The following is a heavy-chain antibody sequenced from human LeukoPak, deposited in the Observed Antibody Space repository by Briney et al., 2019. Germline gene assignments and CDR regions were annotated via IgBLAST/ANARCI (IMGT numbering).Heavy chain of an antibody. J-gene: IGHJ4*02. CDR3: ARVAYGNNATPFDH. CDR2: INANSGGT. V-gene: IGHV1-2*06. CDR1: GYTFTDYY. Sequence: GASVKVSCKTSGYTFTDYYINWVRQSPGQGREWMGRINANSGGTDPAQKVEGRRTMTRDTSITTAYMELSRLTSDDTAVYYCARVAYGNNATPFDHWGQGTLVIVSS. D-gene: IGHD4-11*01.